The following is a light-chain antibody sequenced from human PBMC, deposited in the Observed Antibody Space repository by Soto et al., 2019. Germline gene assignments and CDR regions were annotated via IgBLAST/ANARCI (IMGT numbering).Light chain of an antibody. CDR3: QQYGRSPPFT. CDR1: QSVSSTY. CDR2: GAS. J-gene: IGKJ2*01. Sequence: EIVLTQSPGTLSLSPGERATLSCRASQSVSSTYIAWYQQNPGQAPRLLIYGASSRATGIPDRFSGSGSGTDFTLTISRLAPEDFAVYFCQQYGRSPPFTFGHGTKVEIK. V-gene: IGKV3-20*01.